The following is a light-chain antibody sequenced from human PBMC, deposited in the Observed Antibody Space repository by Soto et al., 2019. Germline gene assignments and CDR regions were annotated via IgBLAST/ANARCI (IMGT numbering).Light chain of an antibody. CDR2: STN. J-gene: IGLJ1*01. V-gene: IGLV1-44*01. Sequence: QSVLTQPPSASGTPGQRVTISCSGSISNIGTNTINWYQQLPGTAPKLLIYSTNQRPSGVPDRFSGSKSDTSASLAISGLQSEDEADYYCESWDDSLNGRVFGTGTKLTVL. CDR1: ISNIGTNT. CDR3: ESWDDSLNGRV.